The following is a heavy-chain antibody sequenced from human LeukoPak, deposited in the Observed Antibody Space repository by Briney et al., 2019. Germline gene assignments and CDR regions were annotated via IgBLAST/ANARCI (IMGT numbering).Heavy chain of an antibody. CDR2: ISYDGSNK. CDR3: ARDSTVLLWFRSRRTLDY. D-gene: IGHD3-10*01. CDR1: GFTFSSYA. J-gene: IGHJ4*02. Sequence: PGRSLRLSCAASGFTFSSYAMHWVRQAPGKGLEWVAVISYDGSNKYYADSVKGRFTISRDNSKNTLYLQMNSLRAEDTAVYYCARDSTVLLWFRSRRTLDYWGQGTLVTVSS. V-gene: IGHV3-30-3*01.